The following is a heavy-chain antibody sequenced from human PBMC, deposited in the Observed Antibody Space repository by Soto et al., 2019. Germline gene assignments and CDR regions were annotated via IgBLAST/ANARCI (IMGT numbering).Heavy chain of an antibody. CDR1: GYTFTGYY. CDR3: ARGARGSGSYYNIVNWFDP. J-gene: IGHJ5*02. CDR2: INPNSGGT. Sequence: ASVKVSCKASGYTFTGYYMHWVRQAPGQGLEWMGWINPNSGGTNYAQKFQGWVTMTRDTSISTAYMELSRLRSDDTAVYYCARGARGSGSYYNIVNWFDPWGQGTLVTVS. D-gene: IGHD3-10*01. V-gene: IGHV1-2*04.